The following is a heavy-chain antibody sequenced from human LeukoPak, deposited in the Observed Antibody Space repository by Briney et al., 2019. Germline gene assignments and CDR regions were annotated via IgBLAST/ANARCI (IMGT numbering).Heavy chain of an antibody. Sequence: ASVNVSCTASGYTFTIYAMHWVRQAPGQTFEWMGWINAGNGNTKYSQKFQGRVTITRDTSASTAYMELSSLRSEDTAVYYCARESEQQLSGQSFDYWGQGTLVTVSS. CDR1: GYTFTIYA. V-gene: IGHV1-3*01. D-gene: IGHD6-13*01. CDR2: INAGNGNT. CDR3: ARESEQQLSGQSFDY. J-gene: IGHJ4*02.